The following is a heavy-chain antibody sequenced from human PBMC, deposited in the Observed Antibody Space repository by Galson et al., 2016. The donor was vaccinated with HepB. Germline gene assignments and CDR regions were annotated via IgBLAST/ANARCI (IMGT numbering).Heavy chain of an antibody. Sequence: SLRLSCAASGFTFSGSTMHWVRQASGKGLEWVGRIRNKAYSYATAYAASVKGRFTISRDDSKNTAYLQVNSLKTEDTAVYYCTRQVPITMVRGVLPKYDDYYYYMDVWGKGTTVTVSS. J-gene: IGHJ6*03. CDR1: GFTFSGST. D-gene: IGHD3-10*01. CDR3: TRQVPITMVRGVLPKYDDYYYYMDV. CDR2: IRNKAYSYAT. V-gene: IGHV3-73*01.